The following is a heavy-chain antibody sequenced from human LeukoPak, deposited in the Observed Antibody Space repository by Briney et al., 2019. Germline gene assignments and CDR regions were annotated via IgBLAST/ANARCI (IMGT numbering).Heavy chain of an antibody. J-gene: IGHJ4*02. Sequence: SVTVSCKSSGGTFSSYAISWLRQAPGQGLEWMGRIIPICGTENYAQKFQGRVTITTDESTSTAYMELSSLRAEDTAVYYCARFSGSLASFDYWGQGTLVTVSS. CDR1: GGTFSSYA. CDR2: IIPICGTE. CDR3: ARFSGSLASFDY. D-gene: IGHD1-26*01. V-gene: IGHV1-69*05.